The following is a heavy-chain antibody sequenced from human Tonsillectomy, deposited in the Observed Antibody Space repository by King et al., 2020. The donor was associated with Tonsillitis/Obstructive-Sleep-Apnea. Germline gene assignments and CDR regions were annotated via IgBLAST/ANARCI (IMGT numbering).Heavy chain of an antibody. CDR2: ISGSGGST. CDR3: AKVLDYYDSSGYLWRPQIYYFDY. D-gene: IGHD3-22*01. V-gene: IGHV3-23*04. Sequence: VQLVESGGGLVQPGGSLRLSCAASGFTFSSYAMSWVRQAPGKGLEWVSAISGSGGSTYYADSVKGRFTISRDNSKNTLYLQMNSLRAEDTAVYYCAKVLDYYDSSGYLWRPQIYYFDYWGQGTLVTVSS. J-gene: IGHJ4*02. CDR1: GFTFSSYA.